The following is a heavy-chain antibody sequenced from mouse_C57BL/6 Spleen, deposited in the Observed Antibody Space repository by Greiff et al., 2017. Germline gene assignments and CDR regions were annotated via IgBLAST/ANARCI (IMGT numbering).Heavy chain of an antibody. CDR1: GYTFTSYG. Sequence: VMLVESGAELARPGASVKLSCKASGYTFTSYGISWVKQRTGQGLEWIGEIYPRSGNTYYNEKFKGKATLTADKSSSTAYMELRSLTSEDSAVYFCARWATTVVGNYFDYWGQGTTLTVSS. CDR3: ARWATTVVGNYFDY. J-gene: IGHJ2*01. CDR2: IYPRSGNT. D-gene: IGHD1-1*01. V-gene: IGHV1-81*01.